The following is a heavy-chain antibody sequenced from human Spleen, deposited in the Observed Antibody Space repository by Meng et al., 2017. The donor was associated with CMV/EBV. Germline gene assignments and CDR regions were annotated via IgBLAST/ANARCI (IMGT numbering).Heavy chain of an antibody. V-gene: IGHV3-48*03. CDR2: INSIGTTT. CDR3: VRDNVYYNGHDSD. Sequence: GESLKISCAASGFIFYTYEMNWVRQAPGKGLEWVSFINSIGTTTYYADSVKGRFTISRDNAKNSLYLEMNSLRVEDTAVYYCVRDNVYYNGHDSDWGQGTLVTVSS. D-gene: IGHD3-10*01. CDR1: GFIFYTYE. J-gene: IGHJ4*02.